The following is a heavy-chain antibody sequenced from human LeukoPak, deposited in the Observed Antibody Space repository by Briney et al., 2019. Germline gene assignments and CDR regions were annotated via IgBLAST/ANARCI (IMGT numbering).Heavy chain of an antibody. Sequence: GGSLRLSCAPSGFTFSSYAMSWVRQALGKGLDLVSAICGSGGSTFYADSVKCRFTINRDNSKHTLYLQMNSLRAEDTAVYYCAKDRTWFGGYDYWGQGTLVTVSS. V-gene: IGHV3-23*01. CDR2: ICGSGGST. D-gene: IGHD3-10*01. CDR3: AKDRTWFGGYDY. J-gene: IGHJ4*02. CDR1: GFTFSSYA.